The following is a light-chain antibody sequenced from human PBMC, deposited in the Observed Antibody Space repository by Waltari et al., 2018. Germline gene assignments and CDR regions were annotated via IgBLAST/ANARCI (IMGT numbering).Light chain of an antibody. V-gene: IGKV3-20*01. CDR3: QQYGDSPPYT. J-gene: IGKJ2*01. CDR1: QSVNRQY. Sequence: EIVLTQSPGILSLSPGERAPLHCRAIQSVNRQYLAWYQQKPGQAPRLLIYGTSSRPTGIPDRFIGSGSETDFTLTISRLEPEDFAVYYCQQYGDSPPYTFGQGTKLEIK. CDR2: GTS.